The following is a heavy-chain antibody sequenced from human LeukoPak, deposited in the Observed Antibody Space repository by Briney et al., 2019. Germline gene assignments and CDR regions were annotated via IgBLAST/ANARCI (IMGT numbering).Heavy chain of an antibody. CDR2: IHYSGNT. Sequence: PSETLSLTCTVSGGSIRDYYWSWIRQAPGKGLEWIGYIHYSGNTKYNPSLKSRVIISLDTSKNQLSLKATSVTAADTAVYYCAREPGVNDFWSSGPLDPRSWLDPWGQGTLVTVSS. V-gene: IGHV4-59*01. D-gene: IGHD3-3*01. CDR1: GGSIRDYY. J-gene: IGHJ5*02. CDR3: AREPGVNDFWSSGPLDPRSWLDP.